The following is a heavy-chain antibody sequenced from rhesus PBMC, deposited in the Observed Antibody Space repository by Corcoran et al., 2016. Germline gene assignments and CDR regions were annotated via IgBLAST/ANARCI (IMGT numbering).Heavy chain of an antibody. J-gene: IGHJ4*01. CDR2: IDGNSARN. Sequence: QVKLQQWGEGLVKPSETLSLTCAVYGGSISGYYYWNWIRQAPGKGLEWIGNIDGNSARNNYNPSLKHRATISKDTSNNQFSLKLNSVTAADTAVYYGARGKVAAAGPADYWGQGVLVTVSS. D-gene: IGHD6-31*01. CDR3: ARGKVAAAGPADY. V-gene: IGHV4-73*01. CDR1: GGSISGYYY.